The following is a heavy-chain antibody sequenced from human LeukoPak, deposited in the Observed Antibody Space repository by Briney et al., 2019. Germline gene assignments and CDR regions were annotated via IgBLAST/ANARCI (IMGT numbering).Heavy chain of an antibody. CDR2: INPNSGGT. D-gene: IGHD2-2*02. V-gene: IGHV1-2*02. J-gene: IGHJ6*03. CDR3: ARVAIPAAIHDYYYYMDV. CDR1: GYTFTCYY. Sequence: ASVKVSCKASGYTFTCYYMHWVRQAPGQGREWMGWINPNSGGTNYAQKFQGRVTMTRDTSISTAYMELSRLRSDDTAVYYCARVAIPAAIHDYYYYMDVWGKGTTVTVSS.